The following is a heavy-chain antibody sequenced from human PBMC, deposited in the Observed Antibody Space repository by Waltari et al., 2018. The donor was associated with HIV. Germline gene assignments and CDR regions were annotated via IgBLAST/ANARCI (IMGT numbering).Heavy chain of an antibody. CDR3: AKDRGSGWQYWYFDL. J-gene: IGHJ2*01. CDR2: ISWNSGSI. Sequence: EVQLVESGGGLVQPGRSLRLSCAASGFTFDDYAMHWVRQAPGKGLEWVSGISWNSGSIGYADSVKGRFTISRDNAKNSLYLQMNSLRAEDTALYYCAKDRGSGWQYWYFDLWGRGTLVTVSS. V-gene: IGHV3-9*01. CDR1: GFTFDDYA. D-gene: IGHD6-19*01.